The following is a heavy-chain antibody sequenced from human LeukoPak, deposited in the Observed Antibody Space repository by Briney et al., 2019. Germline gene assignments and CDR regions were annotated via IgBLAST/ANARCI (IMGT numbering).Heavy chain of an antibody. CDR2: INSRSSYI. J-gene: IGHJ4*02. CDR3: ARDLYDSGAYSSPIDY. Sequence: GGSLRLSHAAYGLTLSSHSINWVRHAPGKGLEWVSSINSRSSYIHSADAVKGRFTISRDNAKNSLYLKMNSLRAEDTAVYYCARDLYDSGAYSSPIDYWGQGTLVTVSS. CDR1: GLTLSSHS. D-gene: IGHD3-22*01. V-gene: IGHV3-21*01.